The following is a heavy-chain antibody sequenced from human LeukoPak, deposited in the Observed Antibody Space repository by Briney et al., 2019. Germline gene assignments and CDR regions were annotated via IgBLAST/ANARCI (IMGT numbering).Heavy chain of an antibody. Sequence: ASVKVSCKASGGTFSSYAISWVRQAPGQGLEWMGGIIPIFGTANYAQKFQGRVTITADESTSTAYMELSSLRSEDTAVYYCARGTRRVSPHMDVWGQGTTVTVSS. CDR3: ARGTRRVSPHMDV. V-gene: IGHV1-69*01. J-gene: IGHJ6*02. D-gene: IGHD6-13*01. CDR2: IIPIFGTA. CDR1: GGTFSSYA.